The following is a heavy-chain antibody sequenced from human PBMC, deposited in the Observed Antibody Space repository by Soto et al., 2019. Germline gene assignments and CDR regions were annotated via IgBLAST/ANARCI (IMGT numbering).Heavy chain of an antibody. Sequence: SETLSLTCTVAGGSISSGDYYWSWIRQPPGKGLEWIGYIYYSGSTYYNPSLKSRITISVDTSKNQFSLKLNSVTAADTAVYYCARGGGSPYHNPEFDFWGQGTLVTVSS. CDR2: IYYSGST. V-gene: IGHV4-30-4*02. CDR3: ARGGGSPYHNPEFDF. J-gene: IGHJ4*02. D-gene: IGHD3-16*01. CDR1: GGSISSGDYY.